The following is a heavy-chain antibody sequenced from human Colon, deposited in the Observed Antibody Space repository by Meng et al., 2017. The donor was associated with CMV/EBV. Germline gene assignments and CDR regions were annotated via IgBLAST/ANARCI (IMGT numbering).Heavy chain of an antibody. Sequence: GESLKISCAASGFTFSGYWMSWVRQAPGKGLEWVANIKQDGSEKYYVDSVKGRFTISRDNAKNSLYLQMNSLRAEDTAVYYCARRIGDYFDYWGQGTLVTVSS. J-gene: IGHJ4*02. CDR1: GFTFSGYW. CDR2: IKQDGSEK. V-gene: IGHV3-7*01. D-gene: IGHD2-15*01. CDR3: ARRIGDYFDY.